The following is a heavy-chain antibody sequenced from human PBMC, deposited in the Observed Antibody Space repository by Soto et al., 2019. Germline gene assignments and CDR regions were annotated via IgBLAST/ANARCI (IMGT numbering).Heavy chain of an antibody. D-gene: IGHD3-10*01. CDR3: ARSGAALVRGSIGGFDY. CDR1: GGAFNGYY. J-gene: IGHJ4*02. CDR2: INHSGTV. Sequence: QVHLQQWGAGLLKPSETLSLTCAVNGGAFNGYYWTWIRQSPGKGLQWIGEINHSGTVDYNPSLKSRVIFSPHTSKKQFSVPLPSVTAADTAVYYCARSGAALVRGSIGGFDYWGQGTVVTVSS. V-gene: IGHV4-34*01.